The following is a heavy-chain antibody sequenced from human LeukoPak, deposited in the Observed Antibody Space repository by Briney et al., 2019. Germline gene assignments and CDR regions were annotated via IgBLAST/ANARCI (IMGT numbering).Heavy chain of an antibody. CDR1: GFTFDDYG. CDR3: ARAGSIAAAGKEFDY. D-gene: IGHD6-13*01. CDR2: INWNGGST. V-gene: IGHV3-20*04. Sequence: GGSLRLSCAAAGFTFDDYGMSWVRQAPGKGLEWVSGINWNGGSTGYADSVKGRFTISRDNAKNSLYLQMNSLRAEDTALYYCARAGSIAAAGKEFDYWGQGTLVTVSS. J-gene: IGHJ4*02.